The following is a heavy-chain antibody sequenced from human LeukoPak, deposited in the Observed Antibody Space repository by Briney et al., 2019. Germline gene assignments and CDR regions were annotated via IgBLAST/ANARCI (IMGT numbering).Heavy chain of an antibody. CDR2: IHSSGGT. D-gene: IGHD6-19*01. J-gene: IGHJ4*02. Sequence: SETLSLTCTVSGGTISSYYWNWIRQPPGKGLEWIGYIHSSGGTKYNPSLKSRVTISVDTSKNQFSLKLGSVTAADTAVYYCARPHSSGWYGAFDYWGQGTLVTVSS. V-gene: IGHV4-59*08. CDR3: ARPHSSGWYGAFDY. CDR1: GGTISSYY.